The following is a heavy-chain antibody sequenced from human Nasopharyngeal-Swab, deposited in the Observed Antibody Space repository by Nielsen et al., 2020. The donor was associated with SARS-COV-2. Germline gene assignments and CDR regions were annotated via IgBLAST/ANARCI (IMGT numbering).Heavy chain of an antibody. D-gene: IGHD3-16*02. V-gene: IGHV3-48*02. Sequence: GESLKISCAASGFTFSSYSMNWVRQAPGKGLEWVSYISSSSSTIYYADSVKGRFTISRDNAKNSLYLQMNSLRDEGTAVYYCARDPYDYVWGSYRYMGDYWGQGTLVTVSS. CDR1: GFTFSSYS. CDR3: ARDPYDYVWGSYRYMGDY. J-gene: IGHJ4*02. CDR2: ISSSSSTI.